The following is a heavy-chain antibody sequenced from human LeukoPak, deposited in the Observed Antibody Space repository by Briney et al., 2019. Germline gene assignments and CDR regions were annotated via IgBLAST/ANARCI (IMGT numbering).Heavy chain of an antibody. V-gene: IGHV3-74*01. D-gene: IGHD1-26*01. CDR2: INSNGSST. Sequence: GGSLRLSCAASGFTFSTYWMHWVRQAPGKGLVWVSRINSNGSSTNYADSVKGRFTISRDNAKNTLYLQMNSLRAEDTAVYYCAGARAYSGSYGPWGQGTLVTVS. J-gene: IGHJ5*02. CDR1: GFTFSTYW. CDR3: AGARAYSGSYGP.